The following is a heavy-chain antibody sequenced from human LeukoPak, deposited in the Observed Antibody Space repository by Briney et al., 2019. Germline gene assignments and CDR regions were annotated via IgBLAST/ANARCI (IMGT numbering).Heavy chain of an antibody. Sequence: GGSLRLSCAASGFTFSHAWMSWVRQAPGKGLELVARIKNKPDGGTSDYTAPVKGRFTISRDDSKSTLYLQMNSLRAEDTAVYYCARAVGGSVLRVDAFDIWGQGTMVTVSS. D-gene: IGHD1-26*01. J-gene: IGHJ3*02. CDR1: GFTFSHAW. CDR2: IKNKPDGGTS. CDR3: ARAVGGSVLRVDAFDI. V-gene: IGHV3-15*01.